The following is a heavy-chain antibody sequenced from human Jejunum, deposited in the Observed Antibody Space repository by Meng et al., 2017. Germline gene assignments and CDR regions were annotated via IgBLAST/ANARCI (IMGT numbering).Heavy chain of an antibody. Sequence: VPLQQAGRGLVKPPQTLPPTCAISGDSVSSNSAAWNWIRQSPSRGLEWLGRTYYRSKWYNDYAESVKSRITINPDTSKNQFSLQLNSVTPEDTAVYYCVRTSNWSLDYWGQGTLVTVSS. J-gene: IGHJ4*01. CDR2: TYYRSKWYN. CDR1: GDSVSSNSAA. D-gene: IGHD6-13*01. CDR3: VRTSNWSLDY. V-gene: IGHV6-1*01.